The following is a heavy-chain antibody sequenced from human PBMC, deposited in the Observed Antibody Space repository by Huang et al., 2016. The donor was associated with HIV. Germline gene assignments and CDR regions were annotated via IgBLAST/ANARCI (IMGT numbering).Heavy chain of an antibody. V-gene: IGHV4-59*11. Sequence: QVQLQESGPGLVKPSETLSLTCTVSGGSISTHYWGWLRQPPWKGLEWIGSIDYSGSTNDSPSLKGRVTVLLDTSKNQFSLRVSSVTAADTAMYDCARDHHDFWRGYRRMYFFDHWGQGTLVTVSS. CDR1: GGSISTHY. D-gene: IGHD3-3*01. CDR3: ARDHHDFWRGYRRMYFFDH. J-gene: IGHJ4*02. CDR2: IDYSGST.